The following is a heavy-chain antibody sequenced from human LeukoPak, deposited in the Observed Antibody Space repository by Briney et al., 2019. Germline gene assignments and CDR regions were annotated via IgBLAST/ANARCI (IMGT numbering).Heavy chain of an antibody. V-gene: IGHV4-59*01. CDR3: ARARLGAPYMDYYFDY. Sequence: PSETLSLTCTVSGGSISSYYWSWIRRPPGKGLEWIAYLYYSGSTTYNPSLKSRVTISVDTSKNQFSLKLSSVTAADTAVYYCARARLGAPYMDYYFDYWGQGTLVTVSS. D-gene: IGHD1-26*01. J-gene: IGHJ4*02. CDR2: LYYSGST. CDR1: GGSISSYY.